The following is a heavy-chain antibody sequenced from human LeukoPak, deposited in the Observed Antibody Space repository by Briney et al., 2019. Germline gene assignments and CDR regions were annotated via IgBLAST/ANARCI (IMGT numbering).Heavy chain of an antibody. D-gene: IGHD2-15*01. CDR3: ARDSGSNFDY. CDR2: IYYSGST. J-gene: IGHJ4*02. V-gene: IGHV4-59*01. Sequence: SETLSLTCTDSGGSISGYYWNWIRQPPGKGLEWIGYIYYSGSTNYNPSLKSRVTTTLHTSKNHYSLKLSSVTASDTAVYHCARDSGSNFDYWGQGTLVTVSS. CDR1: GGSISGYY.